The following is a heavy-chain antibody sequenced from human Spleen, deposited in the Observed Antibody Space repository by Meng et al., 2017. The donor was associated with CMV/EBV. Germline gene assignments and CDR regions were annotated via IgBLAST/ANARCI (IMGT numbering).Heavy chain of an antibody. J-gene: IGHJ4*02. CDR3: ARADYGGNSGC. CDR2: IHHSGST. V-gene: IGHV4-38-2*02. CDR1: GSSISSAYY. D-gene: IGHD4-23*01. Sequence: SETLSLTCTVSGSSISSAYYWDWIRQPPGKGLEWIGSIHHSGSTYYNPSLKSRVTISRDTSKNQFSLKLNSRTAADTAVYYCARADYGGNSGCWGQGTLVTVSS.